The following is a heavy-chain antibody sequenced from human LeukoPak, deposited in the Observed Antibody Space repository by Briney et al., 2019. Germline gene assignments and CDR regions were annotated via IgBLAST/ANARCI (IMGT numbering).Heavy chain of an antibody. Sequence: SETLSLTCTVSGGSISSYYWSWIRQPPGKGLEWIGYIYYSGSTNYNPSLKSRVTISVDTSKNQFSLKLSSVTAADTAVYYCARINYYDSSAFDTWGQGTMVTVSS. J-gene: IGHJ3*02. CDR2: IYYSGST. CDR1: GGSISSYY. CDR3: ARINYYDSSAFDT. V-gene: IGHV4-59*01. D-gene: IGHD3-22*01.